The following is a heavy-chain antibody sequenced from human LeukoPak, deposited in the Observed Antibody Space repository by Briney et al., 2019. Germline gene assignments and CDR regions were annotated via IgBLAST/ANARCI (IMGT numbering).Heavy chain of an antibody. CDR1: GFTFSGHW. CDR2: DGSGT. D-gene: IGHD5-18*01. CDR3: AKGLRGYSYAFDY. V-gene: IGHV3-74*01. J-gene: IGHJ4*02. Sequence: GGSLRLSCAVSGFTFSGHWMFWVRQAPGKGLEWVSSDGSGTGYTDSVKGRFTVSRDNAKNSLYLQMNSLRAEDTALYYCAKGLRGYSYAFDYWGQGTLVTVSS.